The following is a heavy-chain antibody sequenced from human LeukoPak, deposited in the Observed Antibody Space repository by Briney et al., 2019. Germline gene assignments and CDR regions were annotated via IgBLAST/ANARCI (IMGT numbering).Heavy chain of an antibody. CDR1: GFTLSSYW. CDR2: IKQDGSEK. Sequence: GGSLRLSCAASGFTLSSYWMNWVRQAPGKGLEWVANIKQDGSEKYYVDSVKGRFTISRDNSKNTLYLQMNSLRAEDTAVYYCAKQFLWFGELSHFDYWGQGTLFTVSS. CDR3: AKQFLWFGELSHFDY. D-gene: IGHD3-10*01. J-gene: IGHJ4*02. V-gene: IGHV3-7*01.